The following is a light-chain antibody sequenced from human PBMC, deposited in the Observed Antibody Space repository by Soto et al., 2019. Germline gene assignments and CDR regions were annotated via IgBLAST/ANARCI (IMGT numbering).Light chain of an antibody. CDR2: AAS. V-gene: IGKV3-11*01. CDR3: QKYGSSPRT. Sequence: EIVLTQSPATLSLSPGERATLSCRASQSVSSYLAWYQQKPGPAPRLLIYAASNRATGIRARFSGSGSRTDFPITISRLEPEDFAVYYCQKYGSSPRTFGQGTKVDIK. CDR1: QSVSSY. J-gene: IGKJ1*01.